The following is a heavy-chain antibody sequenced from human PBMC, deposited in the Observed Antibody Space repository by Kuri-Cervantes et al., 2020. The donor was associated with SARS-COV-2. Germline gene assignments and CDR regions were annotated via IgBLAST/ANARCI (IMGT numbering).Heavy chain of an antibody. D-gene: IGHD1-14*01. CDR1: GYTFTSYY. V-gene: IGHV1-46*01. CDR3: ARAQTVLNWFDP. J-gene: IGHJ5*02. Sequence: ASVKVSCKASGYTFTSYYMHWVRQAPGQGLEWMGIINPSGGSTSYAQKFQGRVTMTRDTSTSTAYMELRSLRSDDTAVYYCARAQTVLNWFDPWGQGTLVTVSS. CDR2: INPSGGST.